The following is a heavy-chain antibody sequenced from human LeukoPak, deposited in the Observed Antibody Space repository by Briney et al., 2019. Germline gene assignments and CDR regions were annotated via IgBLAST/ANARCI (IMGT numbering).Heavy chain of an antibody. Sequence: GRSLRLSCAASGFTFSGFGMHWVRQAPGKGLEWVAIIWFDGSNKYYADSVKGRFTISRDNSKNTLYLQMDSLRAEDTAVYYCARDPHTAMVPYYFDYWGQGTLVTVSS. CDR2: IWFDGSNK. D-gene: IGHD5-18*01. CDR1: GFTFSGFG. V-gene: IGHV3-33*01. J-gene: IGHJ4*02. CDR3: ARDPHTAMVPYYFDY.